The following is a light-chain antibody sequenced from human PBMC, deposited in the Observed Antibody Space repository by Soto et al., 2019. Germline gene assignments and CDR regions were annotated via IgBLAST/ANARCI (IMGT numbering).Light chain of an antibody. CDR2: DNT. V-gene: IGLV1-40*01. CDR1: GSDVGAGYR. Sequence: QSVLTQPPSVSLAPGQRVTISCTGSGSDVGAGYRVRWYQQVPGTAPKLLIYDNTNRPSGVSARFSGSKSGTSASLAITGLQAEDEADYYCQSYDTSLSAVVFGGGTKVTVL. CDR3: QSYDTSLSAVV. J-gene: IGLJ2*01.